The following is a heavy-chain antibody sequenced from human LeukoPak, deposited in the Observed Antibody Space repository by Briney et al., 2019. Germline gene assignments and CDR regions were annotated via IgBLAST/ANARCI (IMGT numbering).Heavy chain of an antibody. J-gene: IGHJ4*02. CDR1: GFTFSSYS. CDR3: ARCTTGKTFGSLREIKKSREIDY. CDR2: ISSSSSYI. V-gene: IGHV3-21*01. Sequence: GGSLRLSCAASGFTFSSYSMNWVRQASGKGLEWVSSISSSSSYIYYADSVKGRFTISRDNAKNSLYLQMNSLRGEDTAVYYCARCTTGKTFGSLREIKKSREIDYWGQGTLVTVSS. D-gene: IGHD1-1*01.